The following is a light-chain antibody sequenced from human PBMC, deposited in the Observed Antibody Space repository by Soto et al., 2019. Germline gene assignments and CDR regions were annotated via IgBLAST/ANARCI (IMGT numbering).Light chain of an antibody. V-gene: IGKV3-15*01. CDR2: HAS. CDR1: QSVSNN. J-gene: IGKJ4*01. Sequence: EIVMTQSPATLSVSPGERATLSCRASQSVSNNLAWYQQKPGQAPRLLIYHASTAATGIPARFSGSGSGTALTLTIGSVQSKDVPVYCCQQHNEWRLTFGAGTKLEIK. CDR3: QQHNEWRLT.